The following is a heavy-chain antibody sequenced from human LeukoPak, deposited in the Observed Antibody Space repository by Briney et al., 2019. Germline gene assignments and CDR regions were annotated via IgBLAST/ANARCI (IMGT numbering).Heavy chain of an antibody. CDR1: GFTFSSYA. CDR2: ISYDGSNK. Sequence: PGGSLRLSCAASGFTFSSYAMHWVRQAPGKGLEWVAVISYDGSNKYYADSVKGRFTISRDNSKNTLYLQRNSLRAEDTAVYYCAKDHYDYIGGTYRDFDYWGQGTLVTVSS. J-gene: IGHJ4*02. CDR3: AKDHYDYIGGTYRDFDY. D-gene: IGHD3-16*02. V-gene: IGHV3-30-3*01.